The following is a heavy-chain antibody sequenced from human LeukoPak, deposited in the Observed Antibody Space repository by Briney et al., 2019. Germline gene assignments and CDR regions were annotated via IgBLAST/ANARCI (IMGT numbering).Heavy chain of an antibody. J-gene: IGHJ6*02. D-gene: IGHD3-10*01. CDR3: ARDLRSMVRGVHPRGGYGMDV. V-gene: IGHV3-33*01. CDR2: IWYDGSNK. Sequence: GRSLRLSCAASGFTFSSYGMHWVRQAPGKGLEWVAVIWYDGSNKYYADSVKGRFTISRDNSKNTLYLQMNSLRAEDTAVYYCARDLRSMVRGVHPRGGYGMDVWGQGTTVTVSS. CDR1: GFTFSSYG.